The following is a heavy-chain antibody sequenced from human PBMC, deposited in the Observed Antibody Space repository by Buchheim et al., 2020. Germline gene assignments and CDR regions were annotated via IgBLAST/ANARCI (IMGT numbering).Heavy chain of an antibody. CDR1: GFTFSNYA. J-gene: IGHJ5*02. CDR2: ISHDGSNK. CDR3: AREGANYDDKAAGRFDP. D-gene: IGHD3-22*01. Sequence: QVQLVESGGGVVQPGRSLRLSCAASGFTFSNYAMHWVRQAPGKGLQWVAFISHDGSNKYYIDSVKGRFTISRDNSKNTLYLQMNTLRREDTTLYHCAREGANYDDKAAGRFDPWRQGT. V-gene: IGHV3-30-3*01.